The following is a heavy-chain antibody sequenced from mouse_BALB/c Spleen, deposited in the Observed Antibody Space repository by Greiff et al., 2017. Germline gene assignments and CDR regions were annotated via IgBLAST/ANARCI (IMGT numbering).Heavy chain of an antibody. D-gene: IGHD1-1*01. CDR3: ARGGSLDY. CDR1: GFNIKDTY. J-gene: IGHJ2*01. Sequence: EVQLVESGAELVKPGASVKLSCTASGFNIKDTYMHWVKQRPEQGLEWIGRIDPANGNTKYDPKFQGKATITADTSSNTAYLQLSSLTSEDTAVYYCARGGSLDYWGQGTTLTVSS. V-gene: IGHV14-3*02. CDR2: IDPANGNT.